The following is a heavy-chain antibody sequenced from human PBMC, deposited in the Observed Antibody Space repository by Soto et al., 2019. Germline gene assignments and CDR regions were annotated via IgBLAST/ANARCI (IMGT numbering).Heavy chain of an antibody. CDR2: IIPSFGTA. Sequence: QVHLVQSGPEVKKPGSSVKVSCKGSGGTFSRSAISWVRQAPGQGLEWMGGIIPSFGTAKYAQKFQGRVTITADTSASAAYMEMRSLRSEDTATYYCARYYYARAHYDDHFDYWGQGTLVTVSS. CDR1: GGTFSRSA. J-gene: IGHJ4*02. V-gene: IGHV1-69*06. CDR3: ARYYYARAHYDDHFDY. D-gene: IGHD3-10*02.